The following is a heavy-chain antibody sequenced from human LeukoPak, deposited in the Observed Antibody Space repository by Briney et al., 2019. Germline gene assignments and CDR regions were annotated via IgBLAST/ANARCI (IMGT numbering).Heavy chain of an antibody. J-gene: IGHJ6*02. V-gene: IGHV4-59*12. CDR2: IYYSGST. Sequence: SETLSLTCTVSGGSISSDYWSWIRQPPGKGLEWIGYIYYSGSTSYNFSLKSRVTISVDTSKNQFSLKLSSVTAADTAVYYCARVPPYCSSTSCYTMNYGMDVWGQGTTVTVSS. CDR3: ARVPPYCSSTSCYTMNYGMDV. D-gene: IGHD2-2*02. CDR1: GGSISSDY.